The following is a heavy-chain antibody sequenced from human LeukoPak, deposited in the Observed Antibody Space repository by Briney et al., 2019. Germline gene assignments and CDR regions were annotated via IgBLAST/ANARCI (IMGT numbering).Heavy chain of an antibody. J-gene: IGHJ4*02. Sequence: GRSLRLSCAASGFTFSSYGMHWVRQAPGKGLEWVAVISYVGSNKYYADSVKGRFTISRDNSKNTLYLQMNSLRAEDTAVYYCAKDQAYSGYDSGYWGQGTLVTVSS. CDR2: ISYVGSNK. D-gene: IGHD5-12*01. V-gene: IGHV3-30*18. CDR3: AKDQAYSGYDSGY. CDR1: GFTFSSYG.